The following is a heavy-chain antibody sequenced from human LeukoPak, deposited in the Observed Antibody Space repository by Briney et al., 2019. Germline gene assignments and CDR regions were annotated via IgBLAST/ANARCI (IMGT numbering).Heavy chain of an antibody. V-gene: IGHV4-38-2*02. CDR2: IYYSGST. D-gene: IGHD3-10*01. CDR3: ARRMVRGDGFDY. J-gene: IGHJ4*02. CDR1: GYSISSGYY. Sequence: SETLSLTCTVSGYSISSGYYWGWIRQPPGKGLEWIGSIYYSGSTYYNPSLKSRVTISVDTSKNQFSLKLSSVTAADTAVYYCARRMVRGDGFDYWGQGTLVTVSS.